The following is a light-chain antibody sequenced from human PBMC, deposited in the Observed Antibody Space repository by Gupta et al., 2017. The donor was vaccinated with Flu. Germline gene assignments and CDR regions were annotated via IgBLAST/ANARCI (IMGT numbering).Light chain of an antibody. J-gene: IGKJ5*01. Sequence: PSPLSASVGDRVTITCQASQDINYYLNWYQQKPGKAPTLLIYDTSKLETGVPSRFSGSGSGTDFTLTISSLQPEDIAAYYCQQFHDLPHTFGQGTRLEI. CDR2: DTS. V-gene: IGKV1-33*01. CDR1: QDINYY. CDR3: QQFHDLPHT.